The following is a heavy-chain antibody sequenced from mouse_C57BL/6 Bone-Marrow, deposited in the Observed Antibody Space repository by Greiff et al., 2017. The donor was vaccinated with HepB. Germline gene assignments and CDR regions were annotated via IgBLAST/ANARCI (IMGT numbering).Heavy chain of an antibody. V-gene: IGHV1-69*01. D-gene: IGHD1-1*01. J-gene: IGHJ3*01. Sequence: QVQLQQPGAELVMPGASVKLSCKASGYTFTSYWMHWVKQRPGQGLEWIGEIDPSDSYTNYNQKFKGKSTLTVDKSSSTAYMQLSSLTSEDSAVYYCARPHYGSSFWFAYWGRGTLVTVSA. CDR1: GYTFTSYW. CDR2: IDPSDSYT. CDR3: ARPHYGSSFWFAY.